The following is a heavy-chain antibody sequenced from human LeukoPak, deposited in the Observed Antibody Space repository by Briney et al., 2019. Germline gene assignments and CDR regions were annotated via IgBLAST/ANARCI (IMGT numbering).Heavy chain of an antibody. CDR2: ISTYDDNI. J-gene: IGHJ4*02. CDR1: GYTFTTYG. D-gene: IGHD1-26*01. CDR3: ARDREGSYPDY. V-gene: IGHV1-18*01. Sequence: ASVKVSCKASGYTFTTYGLSWVRQAPGQGLEWLGWISTYDDNIKYAQSLQGRLTLTIDTSTSTAYMELRSLRSDDTAVYYCARDREGSYPDYWGQGTLVTVSS.